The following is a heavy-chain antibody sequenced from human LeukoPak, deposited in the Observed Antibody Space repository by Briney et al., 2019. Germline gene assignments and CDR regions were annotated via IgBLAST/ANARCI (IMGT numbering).Heavy chain of an antibody. CDR2: IRYDGSKK. J-gene: IGHJ4*02. CDR1: GFTFSNYG. Sequence: PGGSLRLSCTASGFTFSNYGMHWVRQAPGKGLEWVAVIRYDGSKKYYADSVKGRFTISRDNSKNTLYLQMDSLRAEDTAVYHCARYNTGSVDYWGQGTLVTVSS. V-gene: IGHV3-33*01. D-gene: IGHD1-14*01. CDR3: ARYNTGSVDY.